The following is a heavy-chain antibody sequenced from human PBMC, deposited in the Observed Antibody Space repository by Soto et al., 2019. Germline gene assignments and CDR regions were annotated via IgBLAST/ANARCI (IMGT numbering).Heavy chain of an antibody. V-gene: IGHV5-51*01. Sequence: GESLKISRKGSGYSFTSYWIGRGRQMPGKGPEWMGIIYPGDSDTRYSPSFQGQVTISADKSISTAYLQWSSLKASDTAMYYCAIFCDIVVVPAAMVCVMDVWGQGTTVTVSS. CDR3: AIFCDIVVVPAAMVCVMDV. CDR1: GYSFTSYW. CDR2: IYPGDSDT. J-gene: IGHJ6*02. D-gene: IGHD2-2*01.